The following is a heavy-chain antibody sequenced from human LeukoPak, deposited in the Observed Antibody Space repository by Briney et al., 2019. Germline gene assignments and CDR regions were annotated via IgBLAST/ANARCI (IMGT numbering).Heavy chain of an antibody. D-gene: IGHD3-3*01. CDR1: GFFFSSYA. V-gene: IGHV3-30*16. CDR2: ISIDGKNK. CDR3: ARCRDYNFWSGSPVGY. Sequence: GESLRLSCEASGFFFSSYAMHWVRQAPGKGLEWLAVISIDGKNKFSADSVKGRINISRDNSKNTLYLQMDSLRPEDTAVYYCARCRDYNFWSGSPVGYWGQGTLVTVSS. J-gene: IGHJ4*02.